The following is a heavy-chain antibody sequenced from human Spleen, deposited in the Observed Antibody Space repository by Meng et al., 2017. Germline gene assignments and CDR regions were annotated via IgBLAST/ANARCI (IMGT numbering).Heavy chain of an antibody. Sequence: QAQLRLSGAEAKKSGGAANVPCKAYGYNFSDYWLHWGRRAPGQGLEWMGRIEPKRGDTNYAQRFQGRVTMTGDTSISTAYMELSGLRSDDTAMYYCAREGSGWGRRRIWPLDYWGQGTLVTVSS. J-gene: IGHJ4*02. CDR2: IEPKRGDT. V-gene: IGHV1-2*06. D-gene: IGHD6-19*01. CDR3: AREGSGWGRRRIWPLDY. CDR1: GYNFSDYW.